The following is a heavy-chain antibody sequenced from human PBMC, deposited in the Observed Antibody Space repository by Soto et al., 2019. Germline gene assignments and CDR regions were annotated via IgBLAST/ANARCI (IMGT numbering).Heavy chain of an antibody. CDR2: INVGNGNT. V-gene: IGHV1-3*01. J-gene: IGHJ5*02. Sequence: ASVKVSCKASGYTFTSYAMHWVRQAPGQRLEWMGWINVGNGNTKYSQKFQGRVTITRDTSASTAYMELSSLRSEDTAVYYCARDPYDFWSGRFDPWGQGTLVTVSS. D-gene: IGHD3-3*01. CDR3: ARDPYDFWSGRFDP. CDR1: GYTFTSYA.